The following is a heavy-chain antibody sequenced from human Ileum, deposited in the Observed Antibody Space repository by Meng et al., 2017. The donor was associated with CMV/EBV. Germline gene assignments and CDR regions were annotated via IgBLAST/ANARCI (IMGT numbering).Heavy chain of an antibody. D-gene: IGHD2-2*01. V-gene: IGHV3-74*01. CDR1: GFTFTRFW. J-gene: IGHJ6*02. Sequence: GESLTISCAASGFTFTRFWMHWVRQAPGKGLVWVSRINNDGTDTGYADSVKGRFTISRDNAKNTQYLRMNGQRVEDTAGFYCARTYPNFYYDMDLWGRGTTVTGAS. CDR3: ARTYPNFYYDMDL. CDR2: INNDGTDT.